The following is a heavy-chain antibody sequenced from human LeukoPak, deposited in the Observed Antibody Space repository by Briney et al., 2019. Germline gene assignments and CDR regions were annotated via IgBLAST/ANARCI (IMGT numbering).Heavy chain of an antibody. J-gene: IGHJ5*02. CDR2: INPNSGGT. CDR3: ARYSSSWLGWFDP. D-gene: IGHD6-13*01. CDR1: GYTFTGYY. Sequence: ASVKVSCKASGYTFTGYYMHWVRQAPGQGLEWMGWINPNSGGTNYAQKLQGRVTMTTDTSTSTAYMELRSLRSDDTAVYYCARYSSSWLGWFDPWGQGTLVTVSS. V-gene: IGHV1-2*02.